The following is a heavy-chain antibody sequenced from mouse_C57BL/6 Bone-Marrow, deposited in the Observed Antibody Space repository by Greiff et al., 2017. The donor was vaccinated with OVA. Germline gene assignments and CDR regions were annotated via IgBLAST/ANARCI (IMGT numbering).Heavy chain of an antibody. V-gene: IGHV1-50*01. D-gene: IGHD2-5*01. Sequence: QVQLQQPGAELVKPGASVKLSCKASGYTFTSYWMQWVKQRPGQGLEWIGEIDPSDSYTNYNQKFKGKATLTVDTSSSTAYMQLSSLTSEDSAVYDCARSSNYEGDYAMDYWGQGTSVTVSS. CDR3: ARSSNYEGDYAMDY. CDR2: IDPSDSYT. CDR1: GYTFTSYW. J-gene: IGHJ4*01.